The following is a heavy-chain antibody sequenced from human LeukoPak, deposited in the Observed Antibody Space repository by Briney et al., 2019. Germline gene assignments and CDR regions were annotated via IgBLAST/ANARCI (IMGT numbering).Heavy chain of an antibody. CDR3: AKDKIVGSTGWYYFDY. CDR2: ISYDGSNK. D-gene: IGHD6-19*01. V-gene: IGHV3-30*18. Sequence: GGSLRLSCAASGFTFSNYGMHWVRQAPGKGLEWVAVISYDGSNKYYADSLKGRFTISRDNSKNTLYLQMNSLGAEDTAVYYCAKDKIVGSTGWYYFDYWGQGTLVTVSS. J-gene: IGHJ4*02. CDR1: GFTFSNYG.